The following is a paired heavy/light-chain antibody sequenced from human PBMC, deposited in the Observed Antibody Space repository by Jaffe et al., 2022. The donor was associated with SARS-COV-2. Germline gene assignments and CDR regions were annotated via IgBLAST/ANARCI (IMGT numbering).Light chain of an antibody. CDR2: LGS. Sequence: DIVMTQSPLSLPVTPGEPASISCRSSQSLLHSNGYNFLAWYLQKPGQSPQLLIYLGSNRASGVPDRFSGSGSGTEFTLKISRVEAEDIGVYFCMQALQTPRTFGPGTKVDIK. CDR1: QSLLHSNGYNF. CDR3: MQALQTPRT. V-gene: IGKV2-28*01. J-gene: IGKJ3*01.
Heavy chain of an antibody. Sequence: QVRLQESGPGLVKPSETLSLTCTASGDSIGNHYWSWLRQTPGKGLEWIGYIHYNGNTNFNPSLKSRLTMSVDSTKNRISLTLSSVTAADTAVYFCARDWVTAGWLDPWGQGTLVTVSS. CDR2: IHYNGNT. D-gene: IGHD2-21*02. V-gene: IGHV4-59*11. CDR3: ARDWVTAGWLDP. CDR1: GDSIGNHY. J-gene: IGHJ5*02.